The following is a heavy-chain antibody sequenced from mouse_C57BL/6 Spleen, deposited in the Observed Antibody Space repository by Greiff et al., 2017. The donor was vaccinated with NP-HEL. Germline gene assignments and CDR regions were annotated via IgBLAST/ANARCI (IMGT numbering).Heavy chain of an antibody. Sequence: RVESGGGLVQPGGSMKLSCVASGFTFSNYWMNWVRQSPETGLEWVAQIRLKSDNYATHYAESVKGRFTISRDDSKSSVDLQMNNVRAEDTGIYYCTAYGYDLAWFAYWGQGTLVTVSA. CDR1: GFTFSNYW. V-gene: IGHV6-3*01. CDR2: IRLKSDNYAT. J-gene: IGHJ3*01. CDR3: TAYGYDLAWFAY. D-gene: IGHD2-2*01.